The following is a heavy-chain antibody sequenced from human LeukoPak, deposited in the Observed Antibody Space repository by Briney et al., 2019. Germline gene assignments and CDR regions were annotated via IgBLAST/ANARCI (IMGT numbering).Heavy chain of an antibody. CDR3: ARVYYSSSYDYWYFDL. D-gene: IGHD6-13*01. CDR1: GESFSAYY. Sequence: SETLSLTCAVYGESFSAYYWSWIRQPPGKGLEWIGQINHSGSTNYNPSLKSRVTISVDTSKNQFSLKLSSVTAADTAVYYCARVYYSSSYDYWYFDLWGRGTLVTVSS. J-gene: IGHJ2*01. CDR2: INHSGST. V-gene: IGHV4-34*01.